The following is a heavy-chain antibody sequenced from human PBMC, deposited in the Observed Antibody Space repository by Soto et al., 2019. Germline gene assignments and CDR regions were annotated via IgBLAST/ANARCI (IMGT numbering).Heavy chain of an antibody. J-gene: IGHJ6*02. V-gene: IGHV1-2*04. D-gene: IGHD6-13*01. CDR1: GYTFTGYY. CDR2: INPNSGGT. Sequence: ASVKVSCKASGYTFTGYYMHWVRQAPGQGLEWMGWINPNSGGTNYAQKFQGWVTMTRDTSISTAYMELSRLRSDDTAVYYCARAARYSSSWYGLYYYYYGMDVWGQGTTVTVSS. CDR3: ARAARYSSSWYGLYYYYYGMDV.